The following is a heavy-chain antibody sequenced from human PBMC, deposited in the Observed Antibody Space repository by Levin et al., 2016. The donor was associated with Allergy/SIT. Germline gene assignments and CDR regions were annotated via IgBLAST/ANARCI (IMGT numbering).Heavy chain of an antibody. Sequence: WVRQAPGQGLEWMGWINPNSGGTNYAQKFQGRVTMTRDTSISTAYMELSRLRSDDTAVYYCARGGGAYYYDSSLIYIWGQGTMVTISS. D-gene: IGHD3-22*01. V-gene: IGHV1-2*02. CDR3: ARGGGAYYYDSSLIYI. J-gene: IGHJ3*02. CDR2: INPNSGGT.